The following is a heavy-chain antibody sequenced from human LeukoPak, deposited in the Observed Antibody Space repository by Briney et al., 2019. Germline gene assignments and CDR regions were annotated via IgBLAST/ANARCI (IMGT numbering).Heavy chain of an antibody. V-gene: IGHV4-31*03. Sequence: SQTLSLTCTVSGGSISSGGYYWSWIRQHPGKGLEWIGDIYYSGSTYYNPSLKSRVTISVDTSKNQFSLKLSSVTAADTAVYYCARGIGSGWYGLKASSYFDYWGQGTLVTVSS. CDR1: GGSISSGGYY. D-gene: IGHD6-19*01. CDR2: IYYSGST. CDR3: ARGIGSGWYGLKASSYFDY. J-gene: IGHJ4*02.